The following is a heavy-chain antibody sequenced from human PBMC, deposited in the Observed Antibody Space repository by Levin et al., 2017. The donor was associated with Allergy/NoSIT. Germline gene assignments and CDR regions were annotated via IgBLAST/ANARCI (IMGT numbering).Heavy chain of an antibody. V-gene: IGHV3-53*01. Sequence: PGGSLRLSCAVSGLIVSDSYMAWVRQAPGKGLEWVSLIFSDGSTYYAASVKGRFTISRDNSRNTVFLQMTSLSAEDTAVYYCARAGSGYGELDFWGQGTLVTVSS. D-gene: IGHD5-12*01. CDR1: GLIVSDSY. CDR3: ARAGSGYGELDF. CDR2: IFSDGST. J-gene: IGHJ4*02.